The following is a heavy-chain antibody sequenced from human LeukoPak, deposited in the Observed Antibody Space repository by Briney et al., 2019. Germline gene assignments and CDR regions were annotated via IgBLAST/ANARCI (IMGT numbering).Heavy chain of an antibody. Sequence: ASVKVSCKASGYTFTSYDINWVRQATGQGLEWMGWMNPNSGNTGYAQKFQGRVTMTRNTSISTAYMELSSLRSEDTAVYYCASDIAAAGENGYYYYGMDVWGKGTTVTVSS. V-gene: IGHV1-8*01. CDR3: ASDIAAAGENGYYYYGMDV. J-gene: IGHJ6*04. CDR2: MNPNSGNT. CDR1: GYTFTSYD. D-gene: IGHD6-13*01.